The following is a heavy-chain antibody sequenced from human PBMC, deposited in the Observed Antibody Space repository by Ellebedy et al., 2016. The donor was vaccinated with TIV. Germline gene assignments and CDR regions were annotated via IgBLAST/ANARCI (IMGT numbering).Heavy chain of an antibody. J-gene: IGHJ4*02. CDR2: ISAGGGDT. Sequence: GESLKISCAASGFTFSSYAMSWIRQAPGKGLEWVSGISAGGGDTFFADSVKGRFTISRDNANNTLYLQMNSLRAEDTAVYYCARPGGSGWSNSGFDYWGQGTLVTVSS. CDR1: GFTFSSYA. CDR3: ARPGGSGWSNSGFDY. V-gene: IGHV3-23*01. D-gene: IGHD6-19*01.